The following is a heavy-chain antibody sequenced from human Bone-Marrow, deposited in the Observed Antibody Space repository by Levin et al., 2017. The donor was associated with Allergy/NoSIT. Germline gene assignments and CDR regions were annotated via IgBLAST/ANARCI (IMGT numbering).Heavy chain of an antibody. CDR1: GVSITSGSYY. CDR3: ARVLQYYYYYTDV. V-gene: IGHV4-61*09. CDR2: SYTSGNI. Sequence: SQTLSLTCTVSGVSITSGSYYWSWIRQPAGKGLEWIGHSYTSGNITYNPSLKSRVTISLDTSKNQFSLKLRPVTAADTAVYYCARVLQYYYYYTDVWGKGTMVTVSS. D-gene: IGHD4-11*01. J-gene: IGHJ6*03.